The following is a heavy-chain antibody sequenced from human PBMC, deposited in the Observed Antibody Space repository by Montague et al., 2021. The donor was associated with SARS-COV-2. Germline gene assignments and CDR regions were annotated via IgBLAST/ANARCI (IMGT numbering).Heavy chain of an antibody. D-gene: IGHD5-12*01. CDR1: GGSISSGSYH. CDR3: ARAHSGSWAHLDN. Sequence: TLSLTCTLTGGSISSGSYHWSWIRQPAGKGLEWIGRIYTSGTTDYXFSLKGRVTISVDTSKNQFPLKLTSVTAADTAVYYCARAHSGSWAHLDNWGQGSLVTVSS. V-gene: IGHV4-61*02. J-gene: IGHJ4*02. CDR2: IYTSGTT.